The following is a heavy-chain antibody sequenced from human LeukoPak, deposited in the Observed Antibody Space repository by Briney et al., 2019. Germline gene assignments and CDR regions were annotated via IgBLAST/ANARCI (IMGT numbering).Heavy chain of an antibody. CDR2: IYYSGTT. CDR3: ARQEGSSYY. CDR1: GGSISSSGYY. D-gene: IGHD2-15*01. J-gene: IGHJ4*02. Sequence: PSETLSLTCTVSGGSISSSGYYWGWIRQPPGKGLEWIGSIYYSGTTYYSPSLKSRVTISVDTSKNQFSLRLSSVTAADTAVYYCARQEGSSYYWGQGTLVTVSS. V-gene: IGHV4-39*01.